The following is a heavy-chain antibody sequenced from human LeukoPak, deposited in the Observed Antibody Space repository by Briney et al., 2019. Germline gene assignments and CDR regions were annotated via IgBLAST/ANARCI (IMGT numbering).Heavy chain of an antibody. Sequence: GGSLRLSCVASGFTFGSYGIHWVRQAPGKGLEWVAVVSSDGSIKYNADSVKGRFTISRDTSKNTVYLQMNSLGAEDTAFYYCARGYSSSWLGYFDYWGQGTLVTVSS. CDR3: ARGYSSSWLGYFDY. J-gene: IGHJ4*02. CDR2: VSSDGSIK. D-gene: IGHD6-13*01. V-gene: IGHV3-30*03. CDR1: GFTFGSYG.